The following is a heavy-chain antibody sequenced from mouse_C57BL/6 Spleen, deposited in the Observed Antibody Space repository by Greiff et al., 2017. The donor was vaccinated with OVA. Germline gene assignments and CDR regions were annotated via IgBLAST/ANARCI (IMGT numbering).Heavy chain of an antibody. CDR2: IYPGDGDT. Sequence: QVQLQQSGPELVKPGASVKISCKASGYAFSSSWMNWVKQRPGKGLEWIGRIYPGDGDTNYNGKFKGKATLTADKSSSTAYMQLSSLTSEDSAVYFCARWVSSGYVYWGQGTTLTVSP. D-gene: IGHD3-2*02. CDR1: GYAFSSSW. CDR3: ARWVSSGYVY. J-gene: IGHJ2*01. V-gene: IGHV1-82*01.